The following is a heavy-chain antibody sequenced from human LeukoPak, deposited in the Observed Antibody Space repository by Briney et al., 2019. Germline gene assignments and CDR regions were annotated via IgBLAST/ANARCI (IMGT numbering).Heavy chain of an antibody. CDR1: GFTFSDYY. CDR2: ISSSGSTI. D-gene: IGHD4-17*01. V-gene: IGHV3-11*01. CDR3: AATVTKGQYDY. Sequence: GGSLRLSCAASGFTFSDYYMSWIRQAPGKGLEWVSYISSSGSTIYYADSVKGRFTISRDNAENSLYLQMNSLRAEDTAVYYCAATVTKGQYDYWGQGTLVTVSS. J-gene: IGHJ4*02.